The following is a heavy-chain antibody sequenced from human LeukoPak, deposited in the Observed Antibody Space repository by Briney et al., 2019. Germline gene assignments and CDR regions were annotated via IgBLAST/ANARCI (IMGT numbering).Heavy chain of an antibody. J-gene: IGHJ6*02. CDR3: ASLSWNDVDYHYYGMDV. CDR1: GFTFSDHY. V-gene: IGHV3-7*01. D-gene: IGHD1-1*01. CDR2: IKQDGSEK. Sequence: GGSLRLSCAASGFTFSDHYMDWVRQAPGKGLEWVANIKQDGSEKYYVDSVKGRFTISRDNAKNSLYLQMNSLRAEDTAVYYCASLSWNDVDYHYYGMDVWGQGTTVTVSS.